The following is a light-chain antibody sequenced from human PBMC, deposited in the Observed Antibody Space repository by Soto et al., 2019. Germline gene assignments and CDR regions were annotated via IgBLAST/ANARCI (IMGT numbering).Light chain of an antibody. CDR2: GAA. V-gene: IGKV1-8*01. J-gene: IGKJ1*01. CDR3: QQYYSYPRT. Sequence: AIRMTQSPSSFSASPGDRVTITCRASQGISNYFAWYQQKPGKAPKLLIYGAATLQSGVPTKFSGSGSGTDFTLTISFLQSEDFATYYCQQYYSYPRTFGQGTNVEFK. CDR1: QGISNY.